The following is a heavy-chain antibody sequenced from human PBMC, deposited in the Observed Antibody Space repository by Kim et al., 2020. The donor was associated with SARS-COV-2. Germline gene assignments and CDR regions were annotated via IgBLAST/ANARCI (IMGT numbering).Heavy chain of an antibody. J-gene: IGHJ4*02. V-gene: IGHV3-11*04. D-gene: IGHD6-13*01. CDR3: ARVRGSRSLDDY. Sequence: YCADSVKGRFTISRDNAKNSLYLQMNSLRAEDTAVYYCARVRGSRSLDDYWGQGTLVTVSS.